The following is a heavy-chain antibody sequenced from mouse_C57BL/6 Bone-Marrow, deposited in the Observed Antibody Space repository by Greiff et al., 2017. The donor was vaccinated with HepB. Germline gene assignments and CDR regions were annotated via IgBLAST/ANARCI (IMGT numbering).Heavy chain of an antibody. Sequence: EVQVVESGPGLVKPSQSLSLTCSVTGYSITSGYYWNWIRQFPGNKLEWMGYISYDGSNNYNPSLKNRISITRDTSKNQFFLKLNSVTTEDTATYYCASRQLRLRAMDYWGQGTSVTVSS. V-gene: IGHV3-6*01. CDR3: ASRQLRLRAMDY. CDR1: GYSITSGYY. D-gene: IGHD3-2*02. J-gene: IGHJ4*01. CDR2: ISYDGSN.